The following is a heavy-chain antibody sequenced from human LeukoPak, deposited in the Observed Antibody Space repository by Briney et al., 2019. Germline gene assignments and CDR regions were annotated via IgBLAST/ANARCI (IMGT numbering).Heavy chain of an antibody. V-gene: IGHV1-18*01. D-gene: IGHD6-19*01. CDR1: GGTFSSYA. J-gene: IGHJ5*02. CDR3: ASRRSSSGWYNWFDP. Sequence: ASVKVSCKASGGTFSSYAISWVRQAPGQGLEWMGGISAYNGNTNYAQKLQGRVTMTTDTSTSTAYMELRSLRSDDTAVYYCASRRSSSGWYNWFDPWGQGTLVTVSS. CDR2: ISAYNGNT.